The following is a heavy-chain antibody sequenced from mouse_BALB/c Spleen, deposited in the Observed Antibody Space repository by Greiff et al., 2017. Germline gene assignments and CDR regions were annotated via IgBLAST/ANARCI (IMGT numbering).Heavy chain of an antibody. J-gene: IGHJ3*01. CDR2: IWAGGST. CDR3: ARESSFYDGYYAWFAY. V-gene: IGHV2-9*02. Sequence: QVQLQQSGPGLVAPSQSLSITCTVSGFSLTSYGVHWVRQPPGKGLEWLGVIWAGGSTNYNSALMSRLSISKDNSKSQVFLKMNSLQTDDTAMYYCARESSFYDGYYAWFAYWGQGTLVTVSA. CDR1: GFSLTSYG. D-gene: IGHD2-3*01.